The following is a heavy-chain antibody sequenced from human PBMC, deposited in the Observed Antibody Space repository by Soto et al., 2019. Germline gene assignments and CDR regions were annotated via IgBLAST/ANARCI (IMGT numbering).Heavy chain of an antibody. CDR1: GGTFSSYA. J-gene: IGHJ4*02. CDR3: STYYYDSSGYYPPFDY. CDR2: IIPIFGTA. D-gene: IGHD3-22*01. Sequence: VASVKVSCKASGGTFSSYAISWVRQAPGQGLEWMGGIIPIFGTANYAQKFQGRVTITADESTSTAYMELSSLRSEDTAVYYCSTYYYDSSGYYPPFDYWGQGTLVTVSS. V-gene: IGHV1-69*13.